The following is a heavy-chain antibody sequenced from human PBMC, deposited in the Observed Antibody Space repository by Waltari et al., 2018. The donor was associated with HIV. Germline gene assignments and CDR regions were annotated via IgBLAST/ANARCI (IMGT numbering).Heavy chain of an antibody. V-gene: IGHV5-51*01. CDR2: FYPGDSDV. J-gene: IGHJ4*02. CDR3: ARLPYSSGWYFDN. D-gene: IGHD6-19*01. Sequence: GIGLQWMGIFYPGDSDVRYSPSFQGQVTISVDKSVNTAYLHWTRLKASDTAIYYCARLPYSSGWYFDNWGQGTLVTVSS.